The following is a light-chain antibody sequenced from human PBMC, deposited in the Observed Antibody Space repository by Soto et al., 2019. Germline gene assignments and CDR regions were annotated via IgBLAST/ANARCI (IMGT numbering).Light chain of an antibody. CDR3: QQYGTSST. V-gene: IGKV3-20*01. CDR1: QSVSSSY. J-gene: IGKJ5*01. Sequence: LTQSPATLSVSPGERATLSCRASQSVSSSYLAWYQQKPGQAPRLLIYGASSRPTGIPDRLSGSGSGTEFTLTISRLEPEDFAVYYCQQYGTSSTFGQGTRLEI. CDR2: GAS.